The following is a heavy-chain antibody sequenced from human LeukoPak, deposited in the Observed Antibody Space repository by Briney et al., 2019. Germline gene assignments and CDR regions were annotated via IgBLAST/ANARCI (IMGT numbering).Heavy chain of an antibody. J-gene: IGHJ4*02. D-gene: IGHD3-9*01. V-gene: IGHV3-53*01. CDR2: IYSGGST. CDR1: GFTFGGYA. Sequence: PGGSLRLSCTASGFTFGGYAMSWVRQAPGKGLEWVSVIYSGGSTYYADSVKGRFTISRDNSKNTLYLQMNSLRAEDTAVYYCARAQPVLRYFDWLLIQSYYFDYWGQGTLVTVSS. CDR3: ARAQPVLRYFDWLLIQSYYFDY.